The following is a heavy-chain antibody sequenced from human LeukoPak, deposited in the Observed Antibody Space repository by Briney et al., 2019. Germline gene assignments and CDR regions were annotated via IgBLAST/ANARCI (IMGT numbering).Heavy chain of an antibody. V-gene: IGHV4-59*01. CDR2: IYYSGST. CDR1: GGSISSYY. Sequence: PSETLPLTCTVSGGSISSYYWSWIRQPPGKGLEWIGYIYYSGSTDYNPSLKSRVTISVDTSKNQFSLKLSSVNAADTAVYYCARGGTTDYYDSNGYYFDNWGQGTLVTVSS. J-gene: IGHJ4*02. CDR3: ARGGTTDYYDSNGYYFDN. D-gene: IGHD3-22*01.